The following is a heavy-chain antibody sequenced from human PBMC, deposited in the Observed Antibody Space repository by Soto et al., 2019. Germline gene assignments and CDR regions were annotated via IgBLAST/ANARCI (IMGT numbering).Heavy chain of an antibody. CDR2: IYYSGNT. Sequence: QVQLQESGPGLVKPSQTLSLTCTVSGGSISSGGDYWSWIRQHPGKGLEWIGYIYYSGNTYYNPYLKIRVTISVDTSTNQFSLRLSSVTAADTAVYYCARSHCTNGVCFTSNDAFDIWGQGTMVTVSS. D-gene: IGHD2-8*01. CDR1: GGSISSGGDY. CDR3: ARSHCTNGVCFTSNDAFDI. J-gene: IGHJ3*02. V-gene: IGHV4-31*03.